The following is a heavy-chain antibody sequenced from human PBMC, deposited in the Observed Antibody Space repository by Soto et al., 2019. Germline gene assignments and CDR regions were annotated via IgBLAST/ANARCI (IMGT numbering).Heavy chain of an antibody. CDR2: INTYNANT. Sequence: QVVLEQSGTELKKPGASVKVSCRTSGYTFTNFGLTWVRQAPGQGLEWMGWINTYNANTKYAQKSQGRLAMTIDPSTATAYMELRGLKSDDTAIYYCAKDGVDEPATVTGGSWGQGTLVIVSS. CDR1: GYTFTNFG. V-gene: IGHV1-18*01. J-gene: IGHJ4*02. D-gene: IGHD5-18*01. CDR3: AKDGVDEPATVTGGS.